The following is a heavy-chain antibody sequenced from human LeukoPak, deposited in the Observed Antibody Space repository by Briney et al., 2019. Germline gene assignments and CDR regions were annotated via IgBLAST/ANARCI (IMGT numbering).Heavy chain of an antibody. Sequence: GGSLRLSCAASGFTFSSYWMSWVRQAPGKGLEWVANIKQDGSEKYYVDSVKGRFTISRDNAKNSLYLQMNSLRAEDTAVYYCAKNLDIVVVPAARDYYYYGMDVWGQGTTVTVSS. CDR2: IKQDGSEK. D-gene: IGHD2-2*03. CDR3: AKNLDIVVVPAARDYYYYGMDV. V-gene: IGHV3-7*03. CDR1: GFTFSSYW. J-gene: IGHJ6*02.